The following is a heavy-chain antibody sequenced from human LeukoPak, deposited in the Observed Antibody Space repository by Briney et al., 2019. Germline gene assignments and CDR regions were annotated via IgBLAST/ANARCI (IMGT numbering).Heavy chain of an antibody. J-gene: IGHJ4*02. CDR2: IRYDGSNK. D-gene: IGHD3-16*02. V-gene: IGHV3-30*02. CDR3: AKDRYSTREFFDY. Sequence: GGSLRLSCAASGFTFSRYDMSWVRQAPGKGLEWVAFIRYDGSNKYYADSVKGRFTISRDNSKNTLYLQMNSLRAEDTAVYYCAKDRYSTREFFDYWGQGTLVTVSS. CDR1: GFTFSRYD.